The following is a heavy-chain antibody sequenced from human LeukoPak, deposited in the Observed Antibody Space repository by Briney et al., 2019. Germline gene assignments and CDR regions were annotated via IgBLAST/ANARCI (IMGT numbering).Heavy chain of an antibody. CDR1: GFTFSHYA. Sequence: PGGSLRLSCAASGFTFSHYAMHWVRQAPGKGLEWVAFIRFDGSSESYADSVKGRFIISRDNSKNTVYLQMNSLRAEDTAVYYCAKDGEAFRASTLDYWGQGTLVTVSS. J-gene: IGHJ4*02. CDR3: AKDGEAFRASTLDY. D-gene: IGHD2-21*01. V-gene: IGHV3-30*02. CDR2: IRFDGSSE.